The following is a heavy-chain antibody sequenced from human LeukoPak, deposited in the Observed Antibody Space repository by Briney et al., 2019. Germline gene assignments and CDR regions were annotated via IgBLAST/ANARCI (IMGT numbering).Heavy chain of an antibody. D-gene: IGHD6-13*01. CDR1: GFTFSSYS. CDR2: ISSSSSTI. J-gene: IGHJ4*02. CDR3: TIAAAGNPIDY. Sequence: GGSLRLSCAASGFTFSSYSMNWVRQAPGKGLEWVSHISSSSSTIYYADSVKGRFTISRDNAKNSLYLQMNSLRAEDTAVYYCTIAAAGNPIDYWGQGTLVTVSS. V-gene: IGHV3-48*01.